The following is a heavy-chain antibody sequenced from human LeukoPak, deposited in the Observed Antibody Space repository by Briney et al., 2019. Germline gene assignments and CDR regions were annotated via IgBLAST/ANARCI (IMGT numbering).Heavy chain of an antibody. V-gene: IGHV4-30-4*01. CDR2: IYYSGST. D-gene: IGHD4-11*01. J-gene: IGHJ4*02. Sequence: SQTLSLTCTVSGGSISSGDYYWSWIRQPPGKGLEWIGYIYYSGSTYYNPSLKSRVTISVDTSKNQSSLKLSSVTAADTAVYYCAAYGNYTARFDYWGQGTLVTVSS. CDR1: GGSISSGDYY. CDR3: AAYGNYTARFDY.